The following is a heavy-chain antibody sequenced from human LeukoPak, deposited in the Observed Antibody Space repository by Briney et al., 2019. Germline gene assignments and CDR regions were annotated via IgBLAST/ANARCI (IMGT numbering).Heavy chain of an antibody. CDR3: ARDRNWGQAPPDY. Sequence: GGSLRLSCVASGFTFGKYWMSWVRQAPGKGLEWVANIKLDGSEKNYVDSVKGRFTISRDNTKNSLYLQMNSLRAEDTAVYYCARDRNWGQAPPDYWGQGTLVTVSS. CDR1: GFTFGKYW. D-gene: IGHD7-27*01. CDR2: IKLDGSEK. J-gene: IGHJ4*02. V-gene: IGHV3-7*01.